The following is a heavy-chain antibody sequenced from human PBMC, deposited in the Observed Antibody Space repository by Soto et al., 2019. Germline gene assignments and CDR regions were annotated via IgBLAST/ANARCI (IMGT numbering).Heavy chain of an antibody. J-gene: IGHJ4*02. CDR1: GFTFSSYA. D-gene: IGHD3-10*01. V-gene: IGHV3-23*01. CDR3: AKGTLLWFGELFGDY. Sequence: GRSLRLSCAASGFTFSSYAMSWVRQAPGKGLEWVSAISGSGGSTYYADSVKGRFTISRDNSKNTLYLQMNSLRAEDTAVYYCAKGTLLWFGELFGDYWGQGTLVTVSS. CDR2: ISGSGGST.